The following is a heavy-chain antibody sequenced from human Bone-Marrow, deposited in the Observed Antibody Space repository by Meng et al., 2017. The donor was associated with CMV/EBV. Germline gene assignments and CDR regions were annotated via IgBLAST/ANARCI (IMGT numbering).Heavy chain of an antibody. CDR2: IIPIFGTA. CDR3: ARGGIVVVPAARYAAGMDV. V-gene: IGHV1-69*05. CDR1: GGTFSSYA. Sequence: SVKVSCKASGGTFSSYAISWVRQAPGQGLEWMGGIIPIFGTANYAQKFQGRVTITTDESTSTAYMELSSLRSEDTAVYYCARGGIVVVPAARYAAGMDVWGQGTTVTVSS. D-gene: IGHD2-2*01. J-gene: IGHJ6*02.